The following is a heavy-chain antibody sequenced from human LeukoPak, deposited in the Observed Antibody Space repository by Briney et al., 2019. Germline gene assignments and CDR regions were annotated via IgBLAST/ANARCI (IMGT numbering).Heavy chain of an antibody. D-gene: IGHD3-22*01. V-gene: IGHV3-21*01. Sequence: GGSLRLPCAASGFTFSSYSMNWVRQAPGKGLEWVSSISSSSSYIYYADSVKGRSTISRDNAKNSLYLQMNSLRAEDTAVYYCAREGRGGNYYDSSGHYYYYGMDVWGQGTTVTVSS. CDR1: GFTFSSYS. CDR2: ISSSSSYI. CDR3: AREGRGGNYYDSSGHYYYYGMDV. J-gene: IGHJ6*02.